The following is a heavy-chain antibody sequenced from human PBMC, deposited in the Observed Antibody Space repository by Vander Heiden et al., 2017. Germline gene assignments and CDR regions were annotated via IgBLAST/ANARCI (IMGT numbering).Heavy chain of an antibody. Sequence: QLHLQESGPGLVKSSATLSLGCPVSTGPVRAKTNYWAWIRQSPGKGLEWIGGVFYKVSTDYNPSLKSRITISLDTSKNQLSLRLSSATATDTAMYYCARLLRQLAKGAKDVFDIWGQGTLVSVSS. V-gene: IGHV4-39*01. CDR2: VFYKVST. CDR3: ARLLRQLAKGAKDVFDI. D-gene: IGHD6-6*01. CDR1: TGPVRAKTNY. J-gene: IGHJ3*02.